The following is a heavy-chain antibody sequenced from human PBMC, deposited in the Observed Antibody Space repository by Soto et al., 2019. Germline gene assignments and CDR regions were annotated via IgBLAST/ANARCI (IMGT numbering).Heavy chain of an antibody. Sequence: SETLSLTCTVSGVSVSSGGYYWNWIRQHPGKGLEWIGYSYYSGNTYYNPSLKSRVTISVDTSKNQFSLRLTSVTAADTAVYYCASDNQNNDRSGYYVSSANFNYWRQALQVTLSS. CDR2: SYYSGNT. D-gene: IGHD3-22*01. J-gene: IGHJ4*02. CDR3: ASDNQNNDRSGYYVSSANFNY. CDR1: GVSVSSGGYY. V-gene: IGHV4-31*03.